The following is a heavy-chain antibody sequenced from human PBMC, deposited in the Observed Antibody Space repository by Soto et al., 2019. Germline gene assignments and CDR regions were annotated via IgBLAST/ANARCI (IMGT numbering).Heavy chain of an antibody. CDR1: GYTFTSYG. J-gene: IGHJ6*02. D-gene: IGHD3-16*01. Sequence: QVQLVQSGAEMRKHGASVKVSCKASGYTFTSYGISWVRQAPGQGLEWMGWISGDNAKTKYAQKLQARVTLTTDTSTTTAYMDLRSLKSDDTAVYYCARGGRGGGIDVWGQGTTVTVSS. CDR3: ARGGRGGGIDV. V-gene: IGHV1-18*01. CDR2: ISGDNAKT.